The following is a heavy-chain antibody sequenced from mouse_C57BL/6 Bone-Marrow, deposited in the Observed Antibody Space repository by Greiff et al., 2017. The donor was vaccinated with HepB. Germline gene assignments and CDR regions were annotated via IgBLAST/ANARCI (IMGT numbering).Heavy chain of an antibody. CDR1: GYTFTSYG. V-gene: IGHV1-81*01. CDR2: IYPRSGNT. D-gene: IGHD1-1*01. J-gene: IGHJ2*01. CDR3: ARTLYGSSYFDY. Sequence: VKLMESGAELARPGASVKLSCKASGYTFTSYGISWVKQRTGQGLEWIGEIYPRSGNTYYNEKFKGKATLTADKSSSTAYMELRSLTSEDSAVYFCARTLYGSSYFDYWGQGTTLTVSS.